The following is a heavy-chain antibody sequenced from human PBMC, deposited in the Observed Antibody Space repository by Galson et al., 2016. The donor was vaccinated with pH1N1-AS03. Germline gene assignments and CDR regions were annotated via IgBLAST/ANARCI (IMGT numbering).Heavy chain of an antibody. D-gene: IGHD5-18*01. J-gene: IGHJ4*02. V-gene: IGHV2-70*04. CDR2: IDWDDDK. CDR3: ARIRGYSYYFDY. Sequence: PALVKPTQTLTLTCTFSGFSLSTIGMRVNWVRQPPGKALEWLARIDWDDDKDYGTSLKTRLTISQDTSRNQVVLTMTNMDPVDTATYYCARIRGYSYYFDYWGQGTLVTVSS. CDR1: GFSLSTIGMR.